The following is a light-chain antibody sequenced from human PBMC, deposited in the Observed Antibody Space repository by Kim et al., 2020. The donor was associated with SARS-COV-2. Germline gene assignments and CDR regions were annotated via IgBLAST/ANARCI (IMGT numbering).Light chain of an antibody. J-gene: IGKJ1*01. CDR2: QAS. V-gene: IGKV1-5*03. CDR1: QSISSW. Sequence: DIQMTQSPSTLSASVGDRVTITCRASQSISSWLAWYQQKAGKAPKLLIYQASSLEGGVPSRFSGSGSGTEFTLTISSLQPDDFATYYCHQYSGSVATFGQGTKVEVK. CDR3: HQYSGSVAT.